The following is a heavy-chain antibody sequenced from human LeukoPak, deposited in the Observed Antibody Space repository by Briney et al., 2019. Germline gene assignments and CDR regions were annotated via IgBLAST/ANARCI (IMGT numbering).Heavy chain of an antibody. CDR2: ISSNTRDI. CDR3: AELGITMIGGV. CDR1: GFAFGSYT. V-gene: IGHV3-21*01. J-gene: IGHJ6*04. D-gene: IGHD3-10*02. Sequence: WGSLRLSCAASGFAFGSYTMIWVRQAPGKGLEWVSSISSNTRDIYYTDSVKGRFTISRDNAKNSLYLQMNSLRAEDTAVYYCAELGITMIGGVWGKGTTVTISS.